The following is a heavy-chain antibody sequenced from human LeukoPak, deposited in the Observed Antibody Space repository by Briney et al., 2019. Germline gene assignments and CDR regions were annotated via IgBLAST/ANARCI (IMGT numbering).Heavy chain of an antibody. CDR1: GGSFSGYY. Sequence: SSETLSLTCAVYGGSFSGYYWSWIRQPPGKGLEWIGEINHSGSTNYNPSLKSRVTISVDTSKNQFSLKLSSVTAADTAVYYCASYSSGWYEDLWGQGTLVTVSS. V-gene: IGHV4-34*01. CDR3: ASYSSGWYEDL. D-gene: IGHD6-19*01. J-gene: IGHJ5*02. CDR2: INHSGST.